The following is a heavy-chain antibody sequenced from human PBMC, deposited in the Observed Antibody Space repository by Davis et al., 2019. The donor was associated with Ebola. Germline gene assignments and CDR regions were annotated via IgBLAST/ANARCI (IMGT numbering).Heavy chain of an antibody. D-gene: IGHD1-26*01. CDR1: GYTFTSYA. J-gene: IGHJ3*02. CDR3: ASGLEVGATSAFDI. CDR2: INTNTGNP. Sequence: ASVKVSCKASGYTFTSYAMTWVRQAPGQGLEWMGWINTNTGNPTYAQGFTGRFVFSLDTSVSTAYLQISSLKAEDTAVYYCASGLEVGATSAFDIWGQGTMVTVSS. V-gene: IGHV7-4-1*02.